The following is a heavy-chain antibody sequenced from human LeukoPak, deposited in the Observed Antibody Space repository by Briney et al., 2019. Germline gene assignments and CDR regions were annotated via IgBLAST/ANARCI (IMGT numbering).Heavy chain of an antibody. CDR2: ISDSGST. CDR3: GRGGHYFDP. Sequence: SETLSLTCVVSGGSISGHYWSWIRQPPGEGPEWIGYISDSGSTTYNPSLESRVTILVDTSKNQFSLKLRSVTAADTAVYFCGRGGHYFDPWGQGTLVIVSS. V-gene: IGHV4-59*11. CDR1: GGSISGHY. D-gene: IGHD1-26*01. J-gene: IGHJ5*02.